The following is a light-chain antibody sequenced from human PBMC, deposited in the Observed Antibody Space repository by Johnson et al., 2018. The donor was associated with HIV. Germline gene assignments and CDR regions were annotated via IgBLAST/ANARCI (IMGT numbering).Light chain of an antibody. V-gene: IGLV1-51*01. J-gene: IGLJ1*01. CDR2: QNN. Sequence: QSVLTQPPSVSAAPGQKVTISCSGSSSNIGNNYVSWYQQLPGTAPKLLIYQNNKRPSAIPDRFSASKSGTSATLAITGLQTGGEADYYCGTWDSSLSSYVFGTGTKVTDL. CDR3: GTWDSSLSSYV. CDR1: SSNIGNNY.